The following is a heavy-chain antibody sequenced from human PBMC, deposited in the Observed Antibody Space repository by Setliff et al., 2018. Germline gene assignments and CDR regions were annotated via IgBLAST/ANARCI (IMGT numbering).Heavy chain of an antibody. CDR3: ASLDYYDSGGYYIRDY. CDR2: VYYSGST. V-gene: IGHV4-59*04. CDR1: GFTFRSDPM. D-gene: IGHD3-22*01. J-gene: IGHJ4*02. Sequence: GSLRLSCAASGFTFRSDPMNWVRQAPGKGLEWIGTVYYSGSTYYSPSLKIRVTISVDTSRNQFSLKLSSVTAADTAVYYCASLDYYDSGGYYIRDYWGQGTLVTVSS.